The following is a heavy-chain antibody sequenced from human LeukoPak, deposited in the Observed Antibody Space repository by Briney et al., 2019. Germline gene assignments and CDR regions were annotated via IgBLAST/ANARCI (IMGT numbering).Heavy chain of an antibody. CDR2: MYSSGST. D-gene: IGHD4-17*01. V-gene: IGHV4-4*07. CDR1: GGSISGFY. Sequence: SSETLSLTCTVPGGSISGFYWSWIRQPAGKGLECIGRMYSSGSTNYNPSLKSRVTMSVDTSKNQFSLKLSSVTAADTAVYYCARDLGGGVTIDYWGQGTLVTVSS. CDR3: ARDLGGGVTIDY. J-gene: IGHJ4*02.